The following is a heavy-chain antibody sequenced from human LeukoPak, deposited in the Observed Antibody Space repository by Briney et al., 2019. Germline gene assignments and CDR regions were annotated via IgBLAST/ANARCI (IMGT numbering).Heavy chain of an antibody. CDR3: AGRAGAYSHPYDY. J-gene: IGHJ4*02. D-gene: IGHD4/OR15-4a*01. Sequence: GGSLRLSCAASGFTFSSYAMNWVRQAPGKGLEWVSSISGSGGNTYYADSVKGRFTISRDNSKNTLYLQMNRLRAEDTAVYYCAGRAGAYSHPYDYWGQGTLATVSS. CDR1: GFTFSSYA. V-gene: IGHV3-23*01. CDR2: ISGSGGNT.